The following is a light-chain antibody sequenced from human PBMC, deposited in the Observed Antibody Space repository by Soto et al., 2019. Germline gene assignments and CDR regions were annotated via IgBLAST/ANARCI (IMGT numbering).Light chain of an antibody. Sequence: DIQMTQSPSSLSASVGDRVTITCRASQSISSYLNWYQQKPGKAPKLLIYAASSLQSGVPSRFSGSGSGTDFTLTIGSLQPEDFATYYCQQSYSTPITFGQGTKVDIK. J-gene: IGKJ1*01. V-gene: IGKV1-39*01. CDR1: QSISSY. CDR2: AAS. CDR3: QQSYSTPIT.